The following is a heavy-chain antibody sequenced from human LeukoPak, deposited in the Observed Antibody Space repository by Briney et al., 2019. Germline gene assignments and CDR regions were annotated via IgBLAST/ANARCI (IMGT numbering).Heavy chain of an antibody. D-gene: IGHD2-2*01. CDR1: GFTSSSYA. J-gene: IGHJ4*02. V-gene: IGHV3-23*01. Sequence: GGSLRLSCAASGFTSSSYAMSWVRQAPGKGLEWVSAISGSGGSTYYADSVKGRFTISRDNSKNTLYLQMNSLRAEDTAVYYCAKGIGNVVVVPAAPNDYWGQGTLVTVSS. CDR2: ISGSGGST. CDR3: AKGIGNVVVVPAAPNDY.